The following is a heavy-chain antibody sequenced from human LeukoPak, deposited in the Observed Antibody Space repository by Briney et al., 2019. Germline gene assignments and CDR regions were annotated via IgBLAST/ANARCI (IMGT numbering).Heavy chain of an antibody. CDR1: GFTVSSNY. D-gene: IGHD3-10*01. J-gene: IGHJ4*02. CDR3: AGLGGWGSRSKLGY. Sequence: GGSLRLSCAASGFTVSSNYMSWVRQAPGKGLEWVSVIYSGGSTYYADSVKGRFTMSRDDSKNTLYLQMSGLRAEDTAVYYCAGLGGWGSRSKLGYWGKEPLVTVSS. CDR2: IYSGGST. V-gene: IGHV3-66*01.